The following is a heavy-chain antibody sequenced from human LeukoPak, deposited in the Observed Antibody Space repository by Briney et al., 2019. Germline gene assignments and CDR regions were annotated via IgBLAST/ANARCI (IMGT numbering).Heavy chain of an antibody. CDR1: GFTFSSYE. V-gene: IGHV3-48*03. D-gene: IGHD5-18*01. Sequence: GGSPRLSCEASGFTFSSYEMNWVRQAPGKGLEWISYISSGGMTIYYADSVRGRFTVSRDNTKNSLFLQMNSLRAEDTAVYFCARGLTWIQLWSYWGQGTLVTVSS. CDR3: ARGLTWIQLWSY. J-gene: IGHJ4*02. CDR2: ISSGGMTI.